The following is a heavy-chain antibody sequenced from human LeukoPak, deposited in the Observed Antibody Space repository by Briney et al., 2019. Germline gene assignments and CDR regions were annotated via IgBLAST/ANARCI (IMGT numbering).Heavy chain of an antibody. CDR3: ARGACIGGTRCYFNVRSGWYFDL. J-gene: IGHJ2*01. CDR2: IIPIFGTA. V-gene: IGHV1-69*05. CDR1: GGTFSSYA. Sequence: SVKVSCKASGGTFSSYAISWVRQAPGQGLEWMGGIIPIFGTANYAQKFQGRVTITTDESTSTSYMELSSLRSEDTAVYYCARGACIGGTRCYFNVRSGWYFDLWGRGPLVTVSP. D-gene: IGHD2-2*01.